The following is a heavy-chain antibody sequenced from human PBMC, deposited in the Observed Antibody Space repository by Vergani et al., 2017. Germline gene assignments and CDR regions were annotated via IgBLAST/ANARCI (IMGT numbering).Heavy chain of an antibody. Sequence: QVQLVQSGAEVKKPGSSVKVSCKASGGTFSSYAISWVRQPPGKGIEWRGRIIPILGIANYAQKFQGRVTITADKSTSTAYMELSSLRSEDTAVYYCARPSKYCSSTSGYVGSFDYWGQGTLVTVSS. V-gene: IGHV1-69*04. CDR3: ARPSKYCSSTSGYVGSFDY. D-gene: IGHD2-2*01. CDR2: IIPILGIA. CDR1: GGTFSSYA. J-gene: IGHJ4*02.